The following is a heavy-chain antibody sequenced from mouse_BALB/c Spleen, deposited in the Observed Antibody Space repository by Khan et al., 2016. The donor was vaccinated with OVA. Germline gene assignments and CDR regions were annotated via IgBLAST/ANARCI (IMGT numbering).Heavy chain of an antibody. CDR3: ARNYDYDEGLAY. D-gene: IGHD2-4*01. CDR2: IWSGGTT. Sequence: QVQLKDSGPGLVQPSQSLSITCTVSGFSLTTYGVHWVRQSPGKGLEWLGVIWSGGTTDYSAAFISRLSITKDNSKSQVFFKSNSLQANDTAIYYCARNYDYDEGLAYWGQGTLVTVSA. J-gene: IGHJ3*01. CDR1: GFSLTTYG. V-gene: IGHV2-2*02.